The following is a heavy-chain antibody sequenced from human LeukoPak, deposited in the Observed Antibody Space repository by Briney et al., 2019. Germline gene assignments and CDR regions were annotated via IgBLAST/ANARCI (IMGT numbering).Heavy chain of an antibody. V-gene: IGHV1-24*01. D-gene: IGHD3-3*01. CDR2: FDPEDGET. J-gene: IGHJ5*02. Sequence: ASVKVSCKVSGYTLTELSMHWVRQAPGKGLEWMGGFDPEDGETIYAQKFQGRVTMTEDTSTDTAYMELSSLRSEDTAVYYCATGRRDFWSGFPFRTITVWFDPWGQETLVTVSS. CDR3: ATGRRDFWSGFPFRTITVWFDP. CDR1: GYTLTELS.